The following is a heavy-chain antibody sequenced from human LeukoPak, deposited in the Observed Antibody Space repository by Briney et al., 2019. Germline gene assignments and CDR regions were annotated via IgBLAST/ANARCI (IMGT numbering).Heavy chain of an antibody. J-gene: IGHJ4*02. D-gene: IGHD3-10*01. Sequence: GGSLRLSCAASGFTFSNHAMSWVRQAPGKGLEWVSSISGGGDRINYADSVKGRFTISRDNSKNTLYLQLNSLRADDTAVYYCAKVGEPYGSGSYYVDYWGQGTLVTVSS. V-gene: IGHV3-23*01. CDR3: AKVGEPYGSGSYYVDY. CDR2: ISGGGDRI. CDR1: GFTFSNHA.